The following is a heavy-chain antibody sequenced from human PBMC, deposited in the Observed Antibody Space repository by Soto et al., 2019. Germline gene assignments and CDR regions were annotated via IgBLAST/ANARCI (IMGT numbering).Heavy chain of an antibody. D-gene: IGHD3-9*01. CDR1: GFTFSSYA. Sequence: GGSLRLSCAASGFTFSSYAMSWVRQAPGKGLEWVSAISGSGGSTYYADSVKGRFTISRDNSKNTLYLQMNSLRAEDTAVYYCAKMHDILTGYRYFDYWGQGTLVTVSS. CDR2: ISGSGGST. V-gene: IGHV3-23*01. CDR3: AKMHDILTGYRYFDY. J-gene: IGHJ4*02.